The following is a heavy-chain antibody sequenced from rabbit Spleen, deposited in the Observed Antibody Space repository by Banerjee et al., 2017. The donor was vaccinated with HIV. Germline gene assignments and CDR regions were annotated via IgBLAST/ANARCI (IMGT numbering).Heavy chain of an antibody. CDR3: ARDTGSSFSSYGMDL. D-gene: IGHD8-1*01. J-gene: IGHJ6*01. CDR1: GFSFSSSDY. CDR2: IAGSSSGFT. V-gene: IGHV1S40*01. Sequence: QSLEESGGDLVKPGASLTLTCTASGFSFSSSDYMCWVRQAPGKGLEWISCIAGSSSGFTDAATWAKGRFTCSKTPSTTVTLQMTSLTVADTAPYFCARDTGSSFSSYGMDLWGQGTLVTVS.